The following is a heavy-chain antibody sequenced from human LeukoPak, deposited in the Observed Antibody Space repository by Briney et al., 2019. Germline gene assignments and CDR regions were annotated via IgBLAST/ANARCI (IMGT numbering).Heavy chain of an antibody. CDR1: GFTLSSYA. J-gene: IGHJ4*02. CDR2: ISYDGSNK. Sequence: PGGSLRLSCAASGFTLSSYAMHWVRQAPGKGLEWVAVISYDGSNKYYADSVKGRFTISRDNSKNTLYLQMNSLRAEDTAVYYCAKFDYWGQGTLVTVSS. V-gene: IGHV3-30*18. CDR3: AKFDY.